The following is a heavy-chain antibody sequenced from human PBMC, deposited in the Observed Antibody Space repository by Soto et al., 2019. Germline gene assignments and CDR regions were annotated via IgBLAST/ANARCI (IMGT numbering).Heavy chain of an antibody. CDR3: AKGGDCGGGSCYTGAFYYFDV. CDR1: AFTFSNYA. D-gene: IGHD2-15*01. J-gene: IGHJ2*01. V-gene: IGHV3-23*01. CDR2: ISGSGGHT. Sequence: GGSLRLSCAASAFTFSNYAMNWFRQAPGKGLQWVSTISGSGGHTYFADSVKGRFTISRDNSKNTVSLEMNNLRAEDTALYFCAKGGDCGGGSCYTGAFYYFDVWGRGTLVTVSS.